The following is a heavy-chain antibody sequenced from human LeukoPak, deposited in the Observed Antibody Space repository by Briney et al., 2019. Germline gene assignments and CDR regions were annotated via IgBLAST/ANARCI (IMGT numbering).Heavy chain of an antibody. CDR1: EFSVGSNY. Sequence: PGGSLRLSCAASEFSVGSNYMTWVRQAPGKGLEWVSLIYSGGSTYYADSVKGRFTISRDNSKNTLYLQMNSLRAEDTAVYYCAKEGYSNYGGYFDYWGQGTLVTVSS. D-gene: IGHD4-11*01. CDR3: AKEGYSNYGGYFDY. CDR2: IYSGGST. J-gene: IGHJ4*02. V-gene: IGHV3-66*01.